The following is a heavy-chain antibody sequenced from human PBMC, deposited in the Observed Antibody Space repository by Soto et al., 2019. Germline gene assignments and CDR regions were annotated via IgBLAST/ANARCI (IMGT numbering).Heavy chain of an antibody. CDR3: AKAGRGAVAKTYYMDV. CDR2: ISGSGGST. D-gene: IGHD6-19*01. Sequence: GGSLRLSCAASGFTFSSYAMSWVRQAPGKGLEWVSAISGSGGSTYYADSVKGRFTISRDNSKNTLYLQMNSLRAEDTAVYYCAKAGRGAVAKTYYMDVWGKGTTVTVSS. V-gene: IGHV3-23*01. J-gene: IGHJ6*03. CDR1: GFTFSSYA.